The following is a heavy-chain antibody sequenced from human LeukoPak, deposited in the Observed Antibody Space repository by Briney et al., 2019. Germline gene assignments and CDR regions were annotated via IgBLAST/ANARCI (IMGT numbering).Heavy chain of an antibody. CDR3: ARHSYYYDSSGSYYYFDY. J-gene: IGHJ4*02. CDR2: IYYSGST. V-gene: IGHV4-39*01. CDR1: GGSITGSNYY. D-gene: IGHD3-22*01. Sequence: SETPSLTCTVSGGSITGSNYYWGWLRQPPGKGLEWIGNIYYSGSTYYNPSLKSRVTISVDTSKNQFSLKLTSVTAADTAVYYCARHSYYYDSSGSYYYFDYWGQGTLVTVSS.